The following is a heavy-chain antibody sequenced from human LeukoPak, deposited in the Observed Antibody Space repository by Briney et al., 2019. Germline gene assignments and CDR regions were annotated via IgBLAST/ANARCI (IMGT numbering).Heavy chain of an antibody. V-gene: IGHV3-66*01. Sequence: GGSLRLSCAASGFTVSSNYMSWVRQAPGKGLEWVSVIYSGGSTYYADSVKGRFTISRDNSKNTLYLQMNSLRAEDTAVYYCARVAILYDILTGYQGYEDYWGQGTLVTVSS. D-gene: IGHD3-9*01. CDR2: IYSGGST. J-gene: IGHJ4*02. CDR3: ARVAILYDILTGYQGYEDY. CDR1: GFTVSSNY.